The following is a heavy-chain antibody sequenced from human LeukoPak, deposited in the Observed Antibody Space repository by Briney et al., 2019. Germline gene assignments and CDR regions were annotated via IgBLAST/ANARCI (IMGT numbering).Heavy chain of an antibody. J-gene: IGHJ3*02. CDR3: AGGDGRWLQLGDDAFDI. V-gene: IGHV4-59*01. Sequence: PSETLSLTCTVSGGSISSYYWSWIRQPPGKGLEWIGYIYYSGSTNYNPSLKSRVTISVDTSKNQFSLKLSSVTAADTAVYYCAGGDGRWLQLGDDAFDIWGQGTMVTVSS. D-gene: IGHD1-1*01. CDR1: GGSISSYY. CDR2: IYYSGST.